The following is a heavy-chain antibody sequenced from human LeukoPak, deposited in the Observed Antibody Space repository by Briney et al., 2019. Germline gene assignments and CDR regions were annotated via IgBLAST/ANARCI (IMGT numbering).Heavy chain of an antibody. J-gene: IGHJ6*04. D-gene: IGHD3-22*01. V-gene: IGHV4-61*02. Sequence: SETLSLTCTVSGGSISSGSYYWSWIRQPAGKGLEWIGRIYTSGSTNYNPSLKSRVTISVDTSKNQFSLKLSSVTAADTAVYYCARMSSGSLDVWGKGTTVTVSS. CDR2: IYTSGST. CDR1: GGSISSGSYY. CDR3: ARMSSGSLDV.